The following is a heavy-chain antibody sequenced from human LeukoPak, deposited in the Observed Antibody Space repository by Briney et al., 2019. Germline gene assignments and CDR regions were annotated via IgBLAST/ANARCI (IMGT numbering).Heavy chain of an antibody. J-gene: IGHJ3*02. CDR3: ARASGELGNDAFDI. V-gene: IGHV1-18*01. D-gene: IGHD7-27*01. Sequence: ASVKVSCKASGGTFSSYAISWVRQAPGQGLEWMGWISAYNGNTNYAQKLQGRVTMTTDTSTSTAYMELRSLRSDDTAVYYCARASGELGNDAFDIWGQGTMVTVSS. CDR2: ISAYNGNT. CDR1: GGTFSSYA.